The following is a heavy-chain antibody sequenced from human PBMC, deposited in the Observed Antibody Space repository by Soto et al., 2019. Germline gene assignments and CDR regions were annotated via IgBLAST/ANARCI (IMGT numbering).Heavy chain of an antibody. V-gene: IGHV3-30*03. CDR3: AREVVPDSFPHALIRGVPSDC. CDR2: ISNDGSEK. Sequence: QVQLVESGGGVVQPGRSLRLSCAASGFPFSTYGMHWVRQAPGRGLEWVAVISNDGSEKYHADSVKGRFSISRDNSKNTLYLQMDSLRVDDTAVYYCAREVVPDSFPHALIRGVPSDCWGQGTLLTVSP. CDR1: GFPFSTYG. D-gene: IGHD3-10*01. J-gene: IGHJ4*02.